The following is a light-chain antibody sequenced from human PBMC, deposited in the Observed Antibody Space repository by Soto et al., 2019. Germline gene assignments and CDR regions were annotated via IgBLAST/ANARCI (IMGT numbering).Light chain of an antibody. J-gene: IGKJ5*01. Sequence: EIALRQSPATLSLSPGERATLSCRASPSVPNYVAWYQQKPGQAPRLLIYGAFNRATGIPARFSGSGSGADFTLTISSLEPEDFAIYYCQQRNTWPPVTFGQGTRLEI. CDR3: QQRNTWPPVT. V-gene: IGKV3-11*01. CDR2: GAF. CDR1: PSVPNY.